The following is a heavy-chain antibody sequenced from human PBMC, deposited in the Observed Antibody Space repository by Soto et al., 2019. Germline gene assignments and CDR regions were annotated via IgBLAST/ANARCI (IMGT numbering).Heavy chain of an antibody. V-gene: IGHV1-18*01. D-gene: IGHD4-17*01. CDR3: ARGGYGDYVPPGNWFDP. CDR2: ISAYNGNT. CDR1: GYTFTSYG. J-gene: IGHJ5*02. Sequence: QVQLVQSGAEVKKPGASVKVSCKASGYTFTSYGISWVRQAPGQGLEWMGWISAYNGNTNYAQKLQGRVTMTTDTATSTAYMERRSLRSADTAVYYCARGGYGDYVPPGNWFDPWGQGALVPVSS.